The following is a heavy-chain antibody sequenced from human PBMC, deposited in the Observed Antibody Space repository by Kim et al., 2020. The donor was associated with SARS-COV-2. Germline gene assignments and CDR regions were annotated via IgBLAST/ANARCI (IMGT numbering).Heavy chain of an antibody. CDR1: GFTFDDYA. CDR3: AKNAVKGIAVAGIAWFDP. Sequence: GGSLRLSCAASGFTFDDYAMHWVRQAPGKGLEWVSGISWNSGSIGYADSVKGRFTISRDNAKNSLYLQMNSLRAEDTALYYCAKNAVKGIAVAGIAWFDPWGQGTLGTVSS. V-gene: IGHV3-9*01. J-gene: IGHJ5*02. D-gene: IGHD6-19*01. CDR2: ISWNSGSI.